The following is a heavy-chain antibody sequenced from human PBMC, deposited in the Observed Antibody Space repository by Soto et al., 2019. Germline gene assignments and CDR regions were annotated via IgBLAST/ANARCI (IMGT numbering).Heavy chain of an antibody. V-gene: IGHV1-69*01. CDR2: IIPIFGTA. Sequence: QVQLVQSGAEVKKPGSSVKVSCKASGGTFSSYAISWVRQAPGQGLEWMGGIIPIFGTANYAQKFQGRVRITADESTSTAYMELSSLRSEDTAVYYCASSPAGYCSSTSCYGVAYYFDYWGQGTLVTVSS. J-gene: IGHJ4*02. CDR1: GGTFSSYA. D-gene: IGHD2-2*01. CDR3: ASSPAGYCSSTSCYGVAYYFDY.